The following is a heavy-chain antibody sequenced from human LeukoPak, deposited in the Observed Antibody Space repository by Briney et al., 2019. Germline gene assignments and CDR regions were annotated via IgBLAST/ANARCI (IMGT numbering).Heavy chain of an antibody. V-gene: IGHV3-66*01. J-gene: IGHJ6*02. D-gene: IGHD6-6*01. CDR3: ATRARPGYYYGMDV. CDR2: IYAGGTT. CDR1: GLTVSDNF. Sequence: GGCLRLSCAASGLTVSDNFMSWARQAPGKGLEWGSIIYAGGTTYYGDSVKGRFTISRDNSKNTLYLQMNSLRPEDTAVYYCATRARPGYYYGMDVWGQGTTVTVS.